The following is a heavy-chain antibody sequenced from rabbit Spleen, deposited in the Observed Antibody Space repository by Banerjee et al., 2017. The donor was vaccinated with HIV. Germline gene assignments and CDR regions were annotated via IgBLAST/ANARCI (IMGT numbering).Heavy chain of an antibody. CDR2: IVPIFGVT. CDR1: GFSFGDRDV. J-gene: IGHJ4*01. Sequence: QQQLVESGGGLVQPEGSLTLTCKASGFSFGDRDVMCWVRQAPGKGLEWIGYIVPIFGVTYYANWVNGRFTISSHNAQNTLYLQLNSLTATDTATYFCVRRGDSYDDYGGSFNLWGPGTLVTVS. CDR3: VRRGDSYDDYGGSFNL. V-gene: IGHV1S47*01. D-gene: IGHD2-1*01.